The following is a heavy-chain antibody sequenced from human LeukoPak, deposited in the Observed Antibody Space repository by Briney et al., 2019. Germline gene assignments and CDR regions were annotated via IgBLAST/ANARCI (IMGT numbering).Heavy chain of an antibody. D-gene: IGHD3-9*01. CDR1: GFTVSSNY. J-gene: IGHJ4*02. CDR2: IYSGGST. Sequence: PGGSLRLSCAASGFTVSSNYMSWVRQAPGKGLEWVSVIYSGGSTYYADSVKGRFTISRDNSKNTLYLQMNSLRAEDTAVYYCARAGRRYYDILTGYFDYWGQGTLVTVSS. CDR3: ARAGRRYYDILTGYFDY. V-gene: IGHV3-66*01.